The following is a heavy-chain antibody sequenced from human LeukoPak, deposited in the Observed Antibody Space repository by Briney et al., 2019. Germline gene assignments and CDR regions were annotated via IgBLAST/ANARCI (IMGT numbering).Heavy chain of an antibody. J-gene: IGHJ5*02. V-gene: IGHV4-61*08. CDR2: IYNSGST. Sequence: MTSETLSLTCTVSGGSISSGGYYWSWIRQPPGKGLEWIGYIYNSGSTNHNPSLRSRVTISVDTSKNQFSLKLSSVTAADTAVYYCAKSWRPRRWPDSFDPWGQGTLVTVSS. CDR1: GGSISSGGYY. CDR3: AKSWRPRRWPDSFDP. D-gene: IGHD5-24*01.